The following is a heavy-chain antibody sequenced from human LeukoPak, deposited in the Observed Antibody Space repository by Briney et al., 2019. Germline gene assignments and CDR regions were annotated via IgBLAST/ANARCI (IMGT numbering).Heavy chain of an antibody. J-gene: IGHJ4*02. CDR2: MNPNSGNT. D-gene: IGHD6-19*01. V-gene: IGHV1-8*01. CDR1: GYTFTSYD. Sequence: ASVKVSCKASGYTFTSYDINWVRQATGQGLEWMGWMNPNSGNTGYAQKLQGRVTMTTDTSTSTAYMELGSLRSDDTAVYYCAREEVAGSIDYWGQGTLVTVSS. CDR3: AREEVAGSIDY.